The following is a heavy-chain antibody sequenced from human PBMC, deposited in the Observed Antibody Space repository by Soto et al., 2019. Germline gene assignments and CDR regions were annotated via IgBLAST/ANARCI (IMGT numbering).Heavy chain of an antibody. J-gene: IGHJ4*02. CDR1: GFTFIEHY. CDR3: ASVRAVAMTGYFDY. CDR2: SRNKANRYTT. V-gene: IGHV3-72*01. Sequence: EVQLVDSGGGLVQPGGSLRLACSASGFTFIEHYLDWVRQAPGKGLEWVGRSRNKANRYTTDYAASVKGRFTISRDAPENSLYQQTNSLLREDTGIYECASVRAVAMTGYFDYWAQEPLLTFSS. D-gene: IGHD3-9*01.